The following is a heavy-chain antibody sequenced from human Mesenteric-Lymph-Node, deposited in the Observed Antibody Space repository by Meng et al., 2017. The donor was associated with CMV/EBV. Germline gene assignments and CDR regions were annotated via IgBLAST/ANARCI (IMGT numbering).Heavy chain of an antibody. V-gene: IGHV3-23*01. Sequence: GGSLRLSCAASGFTFSNYVMSWVRQAPGKGLEWVSTITGSGLSTYYADSVKGRFTISRDNAKNTVYLQMNSLRAEDTAVYFCATGSQYYYDYWGQGTLVTVSS. CDR2: ITGSGLST. J-gene: IGHJ4*02. D-gene: IGHD3-3*01. CDR1: GFTFSNYV. CDR3: ATGSQYYYDY.